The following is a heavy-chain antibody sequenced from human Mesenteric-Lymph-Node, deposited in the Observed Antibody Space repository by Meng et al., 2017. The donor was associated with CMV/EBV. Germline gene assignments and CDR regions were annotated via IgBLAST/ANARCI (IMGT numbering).Heavy chain of an antibody. CDR2: IIPIFGTA. CDR1: GGTFSSYA. Sequence: SGGTFSSYAISWVRQAPGQGLEWMGGIIPIFGTANYAQKFQGRVTITADKSTSTAYMELSSLRSEDTAVYYCARGRGYSGYDPFDYWGQGTLVTVSS. V-gene: IGHV1-69*06. CDR3: ARGRGYSGYDPFDY. D-gene: IGHD5-12*01. J-gene: IGHJ4*02.